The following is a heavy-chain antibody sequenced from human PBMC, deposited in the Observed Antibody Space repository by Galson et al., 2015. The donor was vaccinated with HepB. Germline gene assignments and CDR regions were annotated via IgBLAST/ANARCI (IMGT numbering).Heavy chain of an antibody. J-gene: IGHJ6*02. D-gene: IGHD3-16*02. CDR1: GFTFSSYG. V-gene: IGHV3-30*18. CDR3: AKEARIVLLSSMDV. CDR2: ISYDGSNK. Sequence: SLRLSCAASGFTFSSYGMHWVRQAPGKGLEWVVVISYDGSNKYYADSVKGRFTISRDNSKNTLYLQMNSLRAEDTAVYYCAKEARIVLLSSMDVWGQGTTVTVSS.